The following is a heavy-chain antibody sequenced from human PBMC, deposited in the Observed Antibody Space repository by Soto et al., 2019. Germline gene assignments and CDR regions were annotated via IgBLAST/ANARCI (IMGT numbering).Heavy chain of an antibody. CDR3: ARGHKYRVRYYFDY. J-gene: IGHJ4*02. D-gene: IGHD2-2*02. CDR2: MNPEGGET. Sequence: ASVKVSCKVSGYTLTDLSMHWVRQAPGKGLEWMGWMNPEGGETGYAQKFQGRVTMTRNTSISTAYMELSSLRSEDTAVYYCARGHKYRVRYYFDYWGQGTLVTVSS. CDR1: GYTLTDLS. V-gene: IGHV1-24*01.